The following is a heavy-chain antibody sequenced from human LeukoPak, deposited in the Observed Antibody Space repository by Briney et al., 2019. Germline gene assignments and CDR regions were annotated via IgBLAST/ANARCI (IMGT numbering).Heavy chain of an antibody. CDR3: AKIIKQLVFSGLDY. Sequence: PGGSLRLSCAASGFTFSSYAMSWVRQAPGKGLEWVSAISGSGGSTYYADSVKGRFTISRDNSKNTLYLQMNSLRAEDTAVYYCAKIIKQLVFSGLDYWGQGTLVTVSS. J-gene: IGHJ4*02. CDR2: ISGSGGST. V-gene: IGHV3-23*01. D-gene: IGHD6-13*01. CDR1: GFTFSSYA.